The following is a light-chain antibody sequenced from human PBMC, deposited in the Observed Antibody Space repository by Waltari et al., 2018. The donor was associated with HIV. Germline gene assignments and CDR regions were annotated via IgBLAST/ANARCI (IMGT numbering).Light chain of an antibody. V-gene: IGKV3-11*01. CDR3: QQRNNWPPRFT. CDR2: DVS. CDR1: QSVSRS. Sequence: EIVLTQSPVTLSLSPGETAIVSCRASQSVSRSLAWYQHKPGQAPRLLIYDVSNRATGIPARFSGSGSGTDFTLTINRLEPEDFALYYCQQRNNWPPRFTFGP. J-gene: IGKJ3*01.